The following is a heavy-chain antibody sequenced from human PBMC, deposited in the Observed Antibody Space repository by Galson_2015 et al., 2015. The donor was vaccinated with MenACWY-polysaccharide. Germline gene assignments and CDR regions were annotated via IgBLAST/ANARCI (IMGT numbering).Heavy chain of an antibody. D-gene: IGHD2-8*01. CDR3: AIMGGTYPDLRYFDL. J-gene: IGHJ4*02. CDR2: FHISGST. V-gene: IGHV4-61*02. Sequence: PPGKGLEWIGRFHISGSTNYNPSLKSRVTISADTSQNQFSLNLSSVTAADTAVYYCAIMGGTYPDLRYFDLWGQGTLVTVSS.